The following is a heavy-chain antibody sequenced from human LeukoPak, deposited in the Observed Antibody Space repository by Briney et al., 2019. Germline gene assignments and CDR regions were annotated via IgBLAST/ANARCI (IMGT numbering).Heavy chain of an antibody. CDR2: IIPILGIA. D-gene: IGHD3-3*01. J-gene: IGHJ4*02. CDR3: AREAYDFWSGYYTGGY. CDR1: GGTFSSYA. V-gene: IGHV1-69*04. Sequence: SVKVSCKASGGTFSSYAISWVRRAPAQGLEWMGRIIPILGIANYAQKFQGRVTITADKSTSTAYMELSSLRSEDTAVYYCAREAYDFWSGYYTGGYWGQGTLVTVSS.